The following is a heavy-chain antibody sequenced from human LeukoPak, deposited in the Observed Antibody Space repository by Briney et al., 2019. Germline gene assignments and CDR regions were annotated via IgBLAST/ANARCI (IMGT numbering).Heavy chain of an antibody. V-gene: IGHV3-21*01. D-gene: IGHD3-9*01. Sequence: GGSLRLSCAASGFTFSSYWMNWVRQAPGKGLEWVSSISSSSAYVNYADSVKGRFTISRDNAKNSLYLQMNSLRAEDTAVYYCARVDYDVSTGYQNYFEFWGQGTLVTVSS. CDR3: ARVDYDVSTGYQNYFEF. CDR1: GFTFSSYW. J-gene: IGHJ4*02. CDR2: ISSSSAYV.